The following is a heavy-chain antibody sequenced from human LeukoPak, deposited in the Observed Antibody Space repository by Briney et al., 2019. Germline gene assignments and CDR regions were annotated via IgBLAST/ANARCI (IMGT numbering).Heavy chain of an antibody. Sequence: GSLRLSCAASGFTFIDYDMHWVRQVIGKGLEWVSAIGIRGDTHYSGSVKGRFTISREDAESSLYLQMNSLRAEDTAVYYCARGGIQVSGIDEFDYWGQGTLVTVSS. V-gene: IGHV3-13*01. CDR3: ARGGIQVSGIDEFDY. D-gene: IGHD6-19*01. CDR2: IGIRGDT. J-gene: IGHJ4*02. CDR1: GFTFIDYD.